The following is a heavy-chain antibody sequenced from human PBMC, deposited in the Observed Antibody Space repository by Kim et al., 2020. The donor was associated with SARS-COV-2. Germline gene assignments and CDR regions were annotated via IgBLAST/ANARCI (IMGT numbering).Heavy chain of an antibody. V-gene: IGHV3-15*01. D-gene: IGHD2-15*01. J-gene: IGHJ4*02. CDR1: GFTFSNGW. Sequence: GGSLRLSCAASGFTFSNGWMSWVRRAPGRGLEWVGRIKSNSAGGTTDFAAPVKGRFAISRDESKNTFYLLMNSLKTEDTAVYYCSTADRSILDYWGQGALVTVSS. CDR2: IKSNSAGGTT. CDR3: STADRSILDY.